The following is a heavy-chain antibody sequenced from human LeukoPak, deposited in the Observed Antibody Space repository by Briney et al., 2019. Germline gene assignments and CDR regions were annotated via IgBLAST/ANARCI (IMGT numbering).Heavy chain of an antibody. CDR3: ATETNGRHYDY. D-gene: IGHD1-14*01. V-gene: IGHV3-21*06. J-gene: IGHJ4*02. CDR2: IGPTGSDR. CDR1: GLTFSTSG. Sequence: PGGSLRLSFTASGLTFSTSGFNWVRQAPGKGLEWVASIGPTGSDRYHADSIKGRFTISRDNANNFLYLQMNILRAEDTAVYYCATETNGRHYDYWGQGTLLTVSS.